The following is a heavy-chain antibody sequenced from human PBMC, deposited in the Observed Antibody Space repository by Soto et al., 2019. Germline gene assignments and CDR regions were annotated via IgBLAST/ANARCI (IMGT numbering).Heavy chain of an antibody. CDR3: ARIYDILGAFDI. Sequence: SLRLSCAASGFTFSSYEMNWVRQAPGKGLEWVSYISSSGSTIYYADSVKGRFTISRDNAKNSLYLQMNSLRAEDTAVYYCARIYDILGAFDIWGQGTMVPSPQ. CDR1: GFTFSSYE. D-gene: IGHD3-9*01. V-gene: IGHV3-48*03. J-gene: IGHJ3*02. CDR2: ISSSGSTI.